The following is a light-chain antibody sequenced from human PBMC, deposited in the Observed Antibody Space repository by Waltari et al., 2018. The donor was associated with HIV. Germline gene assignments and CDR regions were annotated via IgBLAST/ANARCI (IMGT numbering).Light chain of an antibody. CDR3: AAWDDTRVV. Sequence: QSALTQPPSASGSPGQPVTISCTRTSGEFGDYDYVSWYQQHPGKAPKLMIYEVTKRPSGVPDRFSGSKSGNTASLTVSGLQADDEADYYCAAWDDTRVVFGGGTKLTVL. V-gene: IGLV2-8*01. CDR2: EVT. CDR1: SGEFGDYDY. J-gene: IGLJ3*02.